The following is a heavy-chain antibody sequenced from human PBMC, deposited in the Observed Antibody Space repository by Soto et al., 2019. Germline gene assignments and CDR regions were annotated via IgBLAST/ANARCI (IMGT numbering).Heavy chain of an antibody. CDR2: IDPSDSYT. CDR1: GYSFTSYW. Sequence: PGESLKISCKGSGYSFTSYWISWVRQMPGKGLEWMGRIDPSDSYTNYSPSFQGHVTISADKSISTAYLQWSSLKASDTAIYYCARQGGEYYYGSGTDYYYGMDVWGQGTTVTVSS. J-gene: IGHJ6*02. CDR3: ARQGGEYYYGSGTDYYYGMDV. D-gene: IGHD3-10*01. V-gene: IGHV5-10-1*01.